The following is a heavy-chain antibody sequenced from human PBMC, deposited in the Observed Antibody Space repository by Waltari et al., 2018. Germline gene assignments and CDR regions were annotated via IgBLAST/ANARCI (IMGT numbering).Heavy chain of an antibody. J-gene: IGHJ6*02. CDR1: GFTFSSYA. Sequence: QVQLVESGGGVVQPGRSLRLSCAASGFTFSSYAMHWVRQAPGKGLEWVAVISYDGSNKYYADSVKGRVTISRDNSKNTLYLQMNSLRAEDTAVYYCARGMPAWEQWLVLYYYYGMDVWGQGTTVTVSS. D-gene: IGHD6-19*01. V-gene: IGHV3-30*04. CDR2: ISYDGSNK. CDR3: ARGMPAWEQWLVLYYYYGMDV.